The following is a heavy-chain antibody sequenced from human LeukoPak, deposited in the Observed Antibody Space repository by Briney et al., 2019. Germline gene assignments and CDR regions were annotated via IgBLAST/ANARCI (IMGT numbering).Heavy chain of an antibody. CDR1: GFTFSSYS. D-gene: IGHD1-26*01. J-gene: IGHJ4*02. CDR2: ISSSSSYI. Sequence: GGSLRLSCAASGFTFSSYSMNWVRQAPGKGLEWVSSISSSSSYIYYADSVKGRFTISRDNAKNSLYLQMNSLRAEDTAVYYCARDLWGGSYNGLSLDYWGQGTLVTVSS. CDR3: ARDLWGGSYNGLSLDY. V-gene: IGHV3-21*01.